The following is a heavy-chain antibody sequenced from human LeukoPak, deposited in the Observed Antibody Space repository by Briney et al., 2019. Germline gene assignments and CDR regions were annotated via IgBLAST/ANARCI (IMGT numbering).Heavy chain of an antibody. CDR2: IKQDGSEK. D-gene: IGHD3-22*01. Sequence: GGSLRLSCAASGFTFGTYWMSWVRQAPGKGLEWVANIKQDGSEKYYVDSVKGRFTISRDNAKNSLYLQMNSLRAEDTAVYYCARVSRYYDSSGYYYGAFDIWGQGTMVTVSS. CDR3: ARVSRYYDSSGYYYGAFDI. CDR1: GFTFGTYW. V-gene: IGHV3-7*01. J-gene: IGHJ3*02.